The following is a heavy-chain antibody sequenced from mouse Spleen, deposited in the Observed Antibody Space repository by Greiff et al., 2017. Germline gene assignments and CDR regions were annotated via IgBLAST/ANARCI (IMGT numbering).Heavy chain of an antibody. CDR2: IDPSDSYT. Sequence: QVQLKQPGAELVKPGASVKLSCKASGYTFTSYWMQWVKQRPGQGLEWIGEIDPSDSYTNYNQKFKGKATLTVDTSSSTAYMQLSSLTSEDSAVYYCARVTTVVATNWYFDVWGAGTTVTVSS. CDR1: GYTFTSYW. V-gene: IGHV1-50*01. CDR3: ARVTTVVATNWYFDV. D-gene: IGHD1-1*01. J-gene: IGHJ1*01.